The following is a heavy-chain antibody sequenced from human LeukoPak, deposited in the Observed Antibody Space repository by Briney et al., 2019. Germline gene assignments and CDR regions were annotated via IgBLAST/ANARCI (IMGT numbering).Heavy chain of an antibody. CDR2: ISAYNGNT. V-gene: IGHV1-18*01. CDR3: ARGGITIFGVVIIGGYNWFDP. J-gene: IGHJ5*02. Sequence: GASVKVSCKASGYTFTSYGISWVRQAPGQGLEWMGWISAYNGNTNYAQKLQGRVTMTTDTSTSTAYMELRSLRSDDTAVYYCARGGITIFGVVIIGGYNWFDPWGQGTLVTVSS. CDR1: GYTFTSYG. D-gene: IGHD3-3*01.